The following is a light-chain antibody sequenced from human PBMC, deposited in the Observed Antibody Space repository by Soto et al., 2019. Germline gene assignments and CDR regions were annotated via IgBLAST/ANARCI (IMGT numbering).Light chain of an antibody. CDR2: DVS. CDR1: SSDVGGYNY. CDR3: SSYTSSSTLV. Sequence: QSVLTQPASVSGSPGQSIAISCTGTSSDVGGYNYVSWYQQHPGKAPKLMIYDVSSRPSGVSDRFSGSKSGNTASLTISGLQAEEESDYYCSSYTSSSTLVFGGGTKLPVL. V-gene: IGLV2-14*01. J-gene: IGLJ2*01.